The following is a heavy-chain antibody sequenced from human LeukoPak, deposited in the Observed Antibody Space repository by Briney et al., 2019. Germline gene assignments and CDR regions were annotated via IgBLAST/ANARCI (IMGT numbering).Heavy chain of an antibody. J-gene: IGHJ3*02. CDR2: ISSGSNTI. V-gene: IGHV3-48*01. CDR3: AKVSGGDYEIYDAFDI. CDR1: GFIFSSYS. D-gene: IGHD4-17*01. Sequence: PGGSLRLSCAASGFIFSSYSLNWVRQAPGKGLEWVSYISSGSNTIYYADSVKGRFTISRDNSKNTLYLQMNSLRAEDTAVYYCAKVSGGDYEIYDAFDIWGPGTMVTVSS.